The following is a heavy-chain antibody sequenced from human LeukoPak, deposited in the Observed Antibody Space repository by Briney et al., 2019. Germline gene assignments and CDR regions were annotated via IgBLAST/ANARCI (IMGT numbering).Heavy chain of an antibody. Sequence: RPGGSLRLSCAASGFRFADYGVDWVRQTPGKGLEWVAYISWNGGLISYADSVKGRFTISRDNAKNSLYLQLDSLRAEDTALYYCTRDLTMVAFDYWGQGTLVTVSS. CDR2: ISWNGGLI. V-gene: IGHV3-20*04. D-gene: IGHD2-8*01. CDR1: GFRFADYG. J-gene: IGHJ4*02. CDR3: TRDLTMVAFDY.